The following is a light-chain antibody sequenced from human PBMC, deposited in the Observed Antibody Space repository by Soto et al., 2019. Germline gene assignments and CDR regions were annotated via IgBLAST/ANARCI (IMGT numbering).Light chain of an antibody. J-gene: IGKJ1*01. CDR2: EAT. CDR1: QNIHKY. CDR3: QQSFVSPWT. Sequence: DIEMTQSPSSLSASVGDRVTISSRSSQNIHKYLNWYQQRPGKAPNLLVYEATSLETGVSLKFSGSGSGTEFTLTINSLQPEDFATYYCQQSFVSPWTFGQGTNIEIK. V-gene: IGKV1-39*01.